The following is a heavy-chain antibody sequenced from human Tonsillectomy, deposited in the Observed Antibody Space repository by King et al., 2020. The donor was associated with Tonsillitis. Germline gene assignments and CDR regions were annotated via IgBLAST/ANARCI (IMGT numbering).Heavy chain of an antibody. J-gene: IGHJ6*03. CDR3: ARCIAAPGTDYYYMDV. D-gene: IGHD6-13*01. Sequence: VQLQESGPGLVKPSETLSLTCTVSGGSISSYYWSWIRQPPGKGLEWIRYIYYSGSTNYNPSLKSRVTISVDTSKNQFSLKLSSVTAADTAVYYCARCIAAPGTDYYYMDVWGKGTTVTVSS. V-gene: IGHV4-59*01. CDR2: IYYSGST. CDR1: GGSISSYY.